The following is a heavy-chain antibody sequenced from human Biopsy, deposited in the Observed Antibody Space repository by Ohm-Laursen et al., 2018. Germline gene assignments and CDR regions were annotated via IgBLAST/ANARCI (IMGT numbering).Heavy chain of an antibody. CDR2: NIPILGTG. D-gene: IGHD3-9*01. CDR3: ATKLTGYFHH. CDR1: GGTFSNYG. V-gene: IGHV1-69*06. Sequence: ASVKVSCKAPGGTFSNYGVNWVRQAPGQGLEWLGGNIPILGTGNYAQKFQDRVTVAADTSTGTATMELRSLRSDDTAVYYCATKLTGYFHHWGQGTLVIVSS. J-gene: IGHJ1*01.